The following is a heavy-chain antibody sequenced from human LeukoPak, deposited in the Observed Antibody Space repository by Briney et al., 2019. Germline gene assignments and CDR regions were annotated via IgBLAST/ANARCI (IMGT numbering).Heavy chain of an antibody. Sequence: GGSTRLSCAPSGFTFRNFGMHWVRQSPGRGLDWVTFIDDDGINFYYVNSVKGRFTISRDNPKNTLYLQMNSLESEDTAVYYCVRGPARGYYDGSGYDFDYWGQGTLGSVSS. CDR1: GFTFRNFG. CDR2: IDDDGINF. CDR3: VRGPARGYYDGSGYDFDY. V-gene: IGHV3-30*02. D-gene: IGHD3-22*01. J-gene: IGHJ4*02.